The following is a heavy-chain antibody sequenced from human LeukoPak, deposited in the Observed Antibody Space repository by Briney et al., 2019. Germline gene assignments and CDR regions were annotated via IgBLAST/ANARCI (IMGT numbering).Heavy chain of an antibody. CDR3: ARVRGVVPHWFDP. J-gene: IGHJ5*02. CDR2: INHSGST. CDR1: GGSFSGYY. V-gene: IGHV4-34*01. D-gene: IGHD3-3*01. Sequence: TSETLSLTCAVYGGSFSGYYWSWIRQPPGKGLEWIGEINHSGSTNYNPSLKSRVTISVDTSKNQFSLKLSSVTAADTAVYYCARVRGVVPHWFDPWGQGTLVTVSS.